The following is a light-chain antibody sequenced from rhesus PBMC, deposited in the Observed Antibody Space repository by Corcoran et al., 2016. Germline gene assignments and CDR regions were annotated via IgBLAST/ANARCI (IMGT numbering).Light chain of an antibody. V-gene: IGKV1S8*01. Sequence: DIQMTQSPSALSASVGDRVTISCRASQKIYNKLAWYQQKPGRAPKLLIYVATTLQIGIPFRFSGSGSGTDFTLILDSLQPEDSAIYYCQHYSNKPFTFGPGTEVDIQ. CDR1: QKIYNK. CDR3: QHYSNKPFT. J-gene: IGKJ3*01. CDR2: VAT.